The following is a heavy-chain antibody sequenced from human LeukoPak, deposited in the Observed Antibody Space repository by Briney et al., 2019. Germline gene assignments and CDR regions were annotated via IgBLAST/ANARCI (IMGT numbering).Heavy chain of an antibody. CDR3: ARGAYDTAMAY. D-gene: IGHD5-18*01. Sequence: GGSLRLSCAASGFTFRSYEMNWVRQAPGRGLEWIAYLSSSGSAFSYADSVKGRFTIARDNAKNSVYLEMNSLRADDTAVYYCARGAYDTAMAYWGQGTLVTVSS. J-gene: IGHJ4*02. CDR2: LSSSGSAF. V-gene: IGHV3-48*03. CDR1: GFTFRSYE.